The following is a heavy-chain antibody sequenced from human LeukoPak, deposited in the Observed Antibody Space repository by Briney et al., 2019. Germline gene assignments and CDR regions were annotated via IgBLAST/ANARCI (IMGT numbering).Heavy chain of an antibody. CDR2: ISDTGGRT. D-gene: IGHD3-22*01. J-gene: IGHJ4*02. V-gene: IGHV3-23*01. CDR3: AKRGVVIRVILVGFHKEAYYFDS. Sequence: GGSLRLSCAVSGITLSKYGMTWVRQAPGKGLEWVAGISDTGGRTNCADSVKGRFTISRDNPKNTLCLQMSRLRAEDTAVYFCAKRGVVIRVILVGFHKEAYYFDSWGQGGLVTVSS. CDR1: GITLSKYG.